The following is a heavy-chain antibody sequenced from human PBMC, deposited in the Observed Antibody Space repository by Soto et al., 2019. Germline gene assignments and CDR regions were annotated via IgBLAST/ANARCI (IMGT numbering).Heavy chain of an antibody. CDR3: AKDQYCSSTSCHVFDY. V-gene: IGHV3-23*01. CDR1: GFTFSRYG. D-gene: IGHD2-2*01. CDR2: ISGSGGST. J-gene: IGHJ4*02. Sequence: PGGALRLSCAASGFTFSRYGMSWVRQAPGKGLEWVSAISGSGGSTYYADSVKGRFTISRDNSKNTLYLQMNSLRAEDTAVYYCAKDQYCSSTSCHVFDYWGQGTLVTVSS.